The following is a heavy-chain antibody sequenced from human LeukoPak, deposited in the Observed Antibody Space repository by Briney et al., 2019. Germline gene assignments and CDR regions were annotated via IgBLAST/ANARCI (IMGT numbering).Heavy chain of an antibody. V-gene: IGHV3-30*04. D-gene: IGHD3-10*01. CDR3: ARDALRITMVRGVIITGPDY. CDR2: ISYDGSNK. CDR1: GFTFSSYA. Sequence: GGSLRLSCAASGFTFSSYAMRWVRQAPGKGLEWVAVISYDGSNKYYADSVKGRFTISRDNSKNTLYLQMNSLRAEDTAVYYCARDALRITMVRGVIITGPDYWGQGTLVTVSS. J-gene: IGHJ4*02.